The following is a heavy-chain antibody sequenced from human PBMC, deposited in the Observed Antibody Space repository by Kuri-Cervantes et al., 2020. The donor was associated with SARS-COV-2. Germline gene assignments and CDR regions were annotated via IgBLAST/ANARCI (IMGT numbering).Heavy chain of an antibody. CDR1: GGSISSSSYY. V-gene: IGHV4-39*02. D-gene: IGHD3-22*01. Sequence: SETLSLTCTVSGGSISSSSYYWGWIRQPPGKGLEWIGSIYYSGGTYYNPSLKSRVTISVDTSKNQFSLKLSSVTAADTAVYYCARDRSSSGYSDYWGQGTLVTVSS. CDR3: ARDRSSSGYSDY. CDR2: IYYSGGT. J-gene: IGHJ4*02.